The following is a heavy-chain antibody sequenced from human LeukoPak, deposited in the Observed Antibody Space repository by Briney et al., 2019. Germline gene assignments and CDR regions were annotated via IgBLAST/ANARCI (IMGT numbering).Heavy chain of an antibody. Sequence: PGGSLRLSCAASGFSFSVFWMHWVRQVPGKGPVWVSRIKTDGSITDYADSVKGRFTISRDNAKNTLYLQMSSLTAKDTAVYYCAKDRSIGTYYTFDSWGQGTLVTVSS. CDR2: IKTDGSIT. CDR3: AKDRSIGTYYTFDS. J-gene: IGHJ4*02. CDR1: GFSFSVFW. D-gene: IGHD1-26*01. V-gene: IGHV3-74*01.